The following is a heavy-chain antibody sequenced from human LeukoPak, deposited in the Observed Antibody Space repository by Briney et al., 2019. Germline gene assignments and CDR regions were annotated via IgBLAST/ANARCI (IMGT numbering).Heavy chain of an antibody. J-gene: IGHJ5*02. CDR2: ISAYNGNT. Sequence: GASVKVSCKASGYTFTSYVISWVRQAPGQGLEWMGWISAYNGNTNYAHKLQGRVTMTTDTSTSTAYMELRSLRSDDTAVYYCERDLRYYGSGSYYKGEDWFDPWGQGTLVTVSS. V-gene: IGHV1-18*01. D-gene: IGHD3-10*01. CDR1: GYTFTSYV. CDR3: ERDLRYYGSGSYYKGEDWFDP.